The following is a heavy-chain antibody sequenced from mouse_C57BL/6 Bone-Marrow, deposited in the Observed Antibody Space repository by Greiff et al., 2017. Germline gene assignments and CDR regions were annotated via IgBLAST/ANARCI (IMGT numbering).Heavy chain of an antibody. D-gene: IGHD2-1*01. Sequence: EVQRVESGPELVKPGASVKISCKASGYSFTDYNMNWVKQSNGKSLEWIGVINPNYGTTSYNQKIKGKATLTVDQSSSTAYMQLNSLTSEYSAVYYCASIYYGNYLYAMDYWGQGTSVTVSS. CDR1: GYSFTDYN. CDR3: ASIYYGNYLYAMDY. CDR2: INPNYGTT. V-gene: IGHV1-39*01. J-gene: IGHJ4*01.